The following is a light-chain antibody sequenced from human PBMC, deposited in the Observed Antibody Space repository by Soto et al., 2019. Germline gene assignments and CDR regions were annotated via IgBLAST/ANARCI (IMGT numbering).Light chain of an antibody. CDR1: SSDIGTYDY. CDR3: TSYTGTSALPV. V-gene: IGLV2-8*01. CDR2: EVS. Sequence: QSALTQPPSASGSLGQSVTISCTGSSSDIGTYDYVSWYQQHPGRAPKLIIFEVSKRPSGVPDRFSGSKSGNTASLIVSGLQPDDEAEYHCTSYTGTSALPVFAGGTKVTVL. J-gene: IGLJ3*02.